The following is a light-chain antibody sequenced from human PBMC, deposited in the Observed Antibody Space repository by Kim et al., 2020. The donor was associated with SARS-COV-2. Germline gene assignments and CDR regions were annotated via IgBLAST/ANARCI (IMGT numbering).Light chain of an antibody. J-gene: IGKJ5*01. V-gene: IGKV1-17*01. Sequence: DIQMTQSPSSLSASVGDRVTITCRASQDIRNDLGWYQQNPGRAPKLLIYGASSLQSGVPSRFSGSGSGTEFTLTISSLQPEDFATYISLKHKTYTLTFGQRRRLEIK. CDR3: LKHKTYTLT. CDR2: GAS. CDR1: QDIRND.